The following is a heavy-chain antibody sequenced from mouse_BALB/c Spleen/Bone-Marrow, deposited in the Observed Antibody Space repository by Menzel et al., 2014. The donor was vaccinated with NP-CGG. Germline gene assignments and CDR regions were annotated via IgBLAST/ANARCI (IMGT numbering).Heavy chain of an antibody. J-gene: IGHJ4*01. V-gene: IGHV5-12-1*01. CDR2: ISSGGSNT. Sequence: EVKLMESGGGLVKPGGSLKFSCAASGFAFSGYDMSWVRQTPEKRLEWVAYISSGGSNTYYPDTVKGRFTISRDNAKNTLYLQMNSLKSEDTAMYYCARQRGYAYATDYWGQGISVTVSS. D-gene: IGHD2-2*01. CDR1: GFAFSGYD. CDR3: ARQRGYAYATDY.